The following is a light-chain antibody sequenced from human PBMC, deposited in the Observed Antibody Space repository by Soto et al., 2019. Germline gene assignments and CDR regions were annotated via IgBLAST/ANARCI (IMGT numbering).Light chain of an antibody. CDR3: QQYGNSPIT. V-gene: IGKV3D-15*02. J-gene: IGKJ5*01. Sequence: ERVMTQSPATLSVSPGGRATLSCRASQSISSNLAWYQQKPGQAPRLLIYDASNRATGIPARFSGSGSGTDFTLTISRLEPEDFAVYYCQQYGNSPITFGQGTRLEIK. CDR2: DAS. CDR1: QSISSN.